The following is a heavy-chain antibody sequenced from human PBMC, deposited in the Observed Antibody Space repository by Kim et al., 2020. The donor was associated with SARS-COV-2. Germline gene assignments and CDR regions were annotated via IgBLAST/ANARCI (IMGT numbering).Heavy chain of an antibody. J-gene: IGHJ6*02. D-gene: IGHD6-13*01. CDR2: ISYDGSNK. Sequence: GGSLRLSCAASGFTFSSYAMHWVRQAPGKGLEWVAVISYDGSNKYYADSVKGRFTISRDNSKNTLYLQMNSLRAEDTAVYYCAREGGGAAAGMAWYYDYGMDVGGQGPTVTVS. CDR3: AREGGGAAAGMAWYYDYGMDV. CDR1: GFTFSSYA. V-gene: IGHV3-30*04.